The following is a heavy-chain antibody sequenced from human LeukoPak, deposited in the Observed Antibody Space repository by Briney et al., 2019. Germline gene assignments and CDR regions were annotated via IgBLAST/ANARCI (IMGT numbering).Heavy chain of an antibody. CDR2: SAGSGGST. Sequence: GGSLRLSCAAAGFTFPRHAMSWVRQAPGKGLEWVASSAGSGGSTHYADSVKGRFTISRDNSQNTVYLHMNSLRADDTVVYYCAQEHFDTSGYYSRFDNWGQGILVTVSS. V-gene: IGHV3-23*01. J-gene: IGHJ4*02. CDR1: GFTFPRHA. D-gene: IGHD3-22*01. CDR3: AQEHFDTSGYYSRFDN.